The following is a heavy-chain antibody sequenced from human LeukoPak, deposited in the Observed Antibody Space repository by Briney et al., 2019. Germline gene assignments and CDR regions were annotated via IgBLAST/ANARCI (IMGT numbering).Heavy chain of an antibody. J-gene: IGHJ4*02. Sequence: GGSLRLSCAVSGFAFSNYWMTWVRQAPGKGLEWVANIKQDGSEKYFLDSVKGRFTISRDNAKNSLYLQMNSLRPEDTAVYYCTREHSGSLTIDYWGQGTLVTVSS. D-gene: IGHD1-26*01. V-gene: IGHV3-7*04. CDR2: IKQDGSEK. CDR1: GFAFSNYW. CDR3: TREHSGSLTIDY.